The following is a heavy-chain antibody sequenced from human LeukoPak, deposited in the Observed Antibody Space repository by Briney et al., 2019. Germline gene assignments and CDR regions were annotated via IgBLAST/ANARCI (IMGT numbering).Heavy chain of an antibody. CDR2: TSSSSSYI. Sequence: PGGSLRLSCAASGFTFSSYSMNWVRQAPGKGLEWVSSTSSSSSYIYYADSVKGRFTISRDNAKNSLYLQMNSLRAEDTAVYYCARDCSSTSCYLAYWGQGTLVTVSS. V-gene: IGHV3-21*01. J-gene: IGHJ4*02. D-gene: IGHD2-2*01. CDR1: GFTFSSYS. CDR3: ARDCSSTSCYLAY.